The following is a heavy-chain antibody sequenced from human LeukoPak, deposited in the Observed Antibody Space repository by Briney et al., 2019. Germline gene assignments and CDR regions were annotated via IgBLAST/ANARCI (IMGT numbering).Heavy chain of an antibody. CDR2: INHSGST. V-gene: IGHV4-34*01. CDR1: GGSFSGYY. J-gene: IGHJ4*02. D-gene: IGHD6-19*01. CDR3: ASGGSPGQWLVHDY. Sequence: SETLSLTCAVYGGSFSGYYWSWIRQPPGKGLEWIGEINHSGSTNYNPSLKSRVTISVGTSKNQFSLKLSSVTAADTAVYYCASGGSPGQWLVHDYWGQGTLVTVSS.